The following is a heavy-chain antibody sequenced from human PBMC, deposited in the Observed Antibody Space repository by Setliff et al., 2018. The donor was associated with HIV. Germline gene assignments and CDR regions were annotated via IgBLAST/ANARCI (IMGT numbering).Heavy chain of an antibody. Sequence: GGSLRLSCAASGFSITTYWMHWVRQVPGRGLVWVSRINDYGTTTNYADSVKGRFAISRDNAKSTLYLQMNSLRAEDTALYYCARDRYYDSSGYYYRPYYFDYWGQGTLVTVSS. J-gene: IGHJ4*02. CDR2: INDYGTTT. V-gene: IGHV3-74*01. CDR1: GFSITTYW. D-gene: IGHD3-22*01. CDR3: ARDRYYDSSGYYYRPYYFDY.